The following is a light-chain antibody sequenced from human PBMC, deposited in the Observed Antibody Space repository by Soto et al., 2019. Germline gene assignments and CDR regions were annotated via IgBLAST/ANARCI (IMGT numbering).Light chain of an antibody. CDR3: QQYNKWPPT. V-gene: IGKV3-15*01. Sequence: EIVMTQSPATLSVSPGERATLSCRASQSLSGNLAWYQQKPGQAPRLLIFGASTRSTGIPATFSGSGSGTELILTISSLQSEGSAVYYCQQYNKWPPTFGQGTKVEIK. CDR1: QSLSGN. J-gene: IGKJ1*01. CDR2: GAS.